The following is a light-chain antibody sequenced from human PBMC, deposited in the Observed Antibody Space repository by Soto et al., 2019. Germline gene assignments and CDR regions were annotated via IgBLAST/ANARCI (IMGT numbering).Light chain of an antibody. J-gene: IGKJ2*01. CDR2: GAS. Sequence: EIVLTQSPGTLSLSPGERATLSCRASQSVSTTYLAWFQQKPDQAPRLLIYGASNRATGVPDRFSGSGSGTDFTLTINKLEPVDFAVYFCQQYGSSPYTFGQGTKLEIK. V-gene: IGKV3-20*01. CDR3: QQYGSSPYT. CDR1: QSVSTTY.